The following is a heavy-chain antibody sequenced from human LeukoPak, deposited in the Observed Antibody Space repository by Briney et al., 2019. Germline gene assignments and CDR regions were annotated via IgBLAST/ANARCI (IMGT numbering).Heavy chain of an antibody. CDR2: ISSSSSTI. CDR3: ATYAPLGGAFDI. D-gene: IGHD7-27*01. CDR1: GFTFSSYS. Sequence: QAGGSLRLSCAASGFTFSSYSMNWVRQAPGKGLEWVSYISSSSSTIYYADSVKGRFTISRDNAKNSLYLQMNSLRAEDTAVYYCATYAPLGGAFDIWGQGTMVTVSS. J-gene: IGHJ3*02. V-gene: IGHV3-48*01.